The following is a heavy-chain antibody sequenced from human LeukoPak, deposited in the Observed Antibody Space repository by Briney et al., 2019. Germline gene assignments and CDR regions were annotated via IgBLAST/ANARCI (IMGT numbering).Heavy chain of an antibody. CDR2: VSAYNGNT. D-gene: IGHD6-19*01. Sequence: ASVKVSCKASGYTFTIYGISWVRQAPGQGLEWMGWVSAYNGNTNYAQKLQGRVTMTTDTSTSTAYMELRSLRSDDTAVYYCARDGGYSSGWTNDPPFDYWGQGTLVTVSS. CDR3: ARDGGYSSGWTNDPPFDY. J-gene: IGHJ4*02. V-gene: IGHV1-18*04. CDR1: GYTFTIYG.